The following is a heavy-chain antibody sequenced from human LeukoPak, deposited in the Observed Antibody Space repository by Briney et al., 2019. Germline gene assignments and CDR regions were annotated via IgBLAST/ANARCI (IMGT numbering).Heavy chain of an antibody. CDR3: ARDGLPDYYHYGMDV. CDR1: GGSISSYY. Sequence: SETLSLTCTVSGGSISSYYWSWIRQPPGKGLEWIGYIYYSGSTNYNPSLKSRVTISVDTSKNQFSLKLSSVTAADTAVYYCARDGLPDYYHYGMDVWGQGTTVTVSS. CDR2: IYYSGST. J-gene: IGHJ6*02. D-gene: IGHD3/OR15-3a*01. V-gene: IGHV4-59*01.